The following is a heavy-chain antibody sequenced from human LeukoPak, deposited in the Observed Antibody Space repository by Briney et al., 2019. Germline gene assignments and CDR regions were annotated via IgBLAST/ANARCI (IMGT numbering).Heavy chain of an antibody. D-gene: IGHD3-3*01. CDR2: VSAYNGRT. J-gene: IGHJ4*02. Sequence: ASVKVSCKASGYTFINHGISWVRQAPGQGLEWMGWVSAYNGRTEYAQKFQDRVTMTTDTSTTTGCMELRGLRSDDTAVYFCGRWSPDPNDSWGQGTLVTVSS. CDR3: GRWSPDPNDS. CDR1: GYTFINHG. V-gene: IGHV1-18*01.